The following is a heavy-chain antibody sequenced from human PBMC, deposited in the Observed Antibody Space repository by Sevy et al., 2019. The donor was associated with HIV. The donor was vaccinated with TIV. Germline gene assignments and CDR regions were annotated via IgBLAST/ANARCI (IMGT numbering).Heavy chain of an antibody. J-gene: IGHJ6*02. Sequence: SETLSLTCNVSGGSIRSGRYYWSWIRQPTGKGLEWIGRIYIRGTTNYNPSLKSRITMSVDTSKNQFSLKLSSVTATDTAVYYCARELSDYGMDVWGQGTTVTVSS. CDR1: GGSIRSGRYY. CDR2: IYIRGTT. CDR3: ARELSDYGMDV. V-gene: IGHV4-61*02.